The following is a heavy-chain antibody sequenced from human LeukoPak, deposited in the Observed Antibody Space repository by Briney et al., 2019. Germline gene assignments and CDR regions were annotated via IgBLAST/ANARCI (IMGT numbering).Heavy chain of an antibody. Sequence: GGSLRLSCAASGFTFSSYSMNWVRQAPGKGLEWVSSISSSSSYIYYADSVKGRFTISRDNAKNSLYLQMNSLRAEDTAVYYCAIQAGGGIRYFDWLKDPGYGMDVWGQGTTVTVSS. D-gene: IGHD3-9*01. V-gene: IGHV3-21*01. CDR3: AIQAGGGIRYFDWLKDPGYGMDV. CDR1: GFTFSSYS. J-gene: IGHJ6*02. CDR2: ISSSSSYI.